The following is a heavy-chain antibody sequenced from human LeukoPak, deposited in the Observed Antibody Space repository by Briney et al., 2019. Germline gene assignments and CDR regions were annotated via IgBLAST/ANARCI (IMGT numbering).Heavy chain of an antibody. Sequence: GGSLRLSCAASGFTFSSYGMHWVRQAPGKGLEWVAFIRYDGSNKYYADSVKGRFTISRDNSKNTLYLQMNSLRAEDTAVYYCAKDSGYSGSYWAGAFDIWGQGTMVTVSS. V-gene: IGHV3-30*02. CDR3: AKDSGYSGSYWAGAFDI. D-gene: IGHD1-26*01. CDR1: GFTFSSYG. J-gene: IGHJ3*02. CDR2: IRYDGSNK.